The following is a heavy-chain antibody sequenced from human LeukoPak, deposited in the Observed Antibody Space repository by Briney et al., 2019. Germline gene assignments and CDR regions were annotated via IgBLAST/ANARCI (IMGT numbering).Heavy chain of an antibody. D-gene: IGHD6-13*01. CDR3: ARNGPIAAAGPAGMVEYYFDY. CDR1: GYTFTSYY. J-gene: IGHJ4*02. V-gene: IGHV1-46*01. CDR2: INPSGGST. Sequence: ASVKVSCKASGYTFTSYYMHWVRQAPGQGLEWMVIINPSGGSTSYAQKFQGRVTMTRDTSTSTVYMELSSLRSEDTAVYYCARNGPIAAAGPAGMVEYYFDYWGQGTLVTVSS.